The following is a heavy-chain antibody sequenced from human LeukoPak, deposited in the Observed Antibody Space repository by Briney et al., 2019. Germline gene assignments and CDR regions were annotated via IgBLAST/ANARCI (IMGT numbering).Heavy chain of an antibody. J-gene: IGHJ6*03. V-gene: IGHV4-4*07. CDR2: IYTSGST. Sequence: SETLSLTCTVYGGSLSSYYWSWIRQPAGKGLEWIGRIYTSGSTNYNPSLKSRVTMSVDTSKNQFSLKLSSVTAADTAVYYCARDGNIAARPDYYYYYMDVWGKGTTVTVSS. D-gene: IGHD6-6*01. CDR3: ARDGNIAARPDYYYYYMDV. CDR1: GGSLSSYY.